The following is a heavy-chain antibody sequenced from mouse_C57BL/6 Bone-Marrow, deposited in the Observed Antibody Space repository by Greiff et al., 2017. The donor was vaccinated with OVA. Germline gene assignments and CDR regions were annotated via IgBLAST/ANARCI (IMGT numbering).Heavy chain of an antibody. CDR3: VRHSSYFDC. CDR1: GFSFNTYA. J-gene: IGHJ2*01. Sequence: EVQLQESGGGLVQPKGSLKLSCAASGFSFNTYAMNWVRQAPGKGLEWVARIRSKSNNYATYYADSVKDRFTISRDDSESMLYLQMNNLKTEDTAMYYCVRHSSYFDCWGKGTTLTVSS. V-gene: IGHV10-1*01. CDR2: IRSKSNNYAT.